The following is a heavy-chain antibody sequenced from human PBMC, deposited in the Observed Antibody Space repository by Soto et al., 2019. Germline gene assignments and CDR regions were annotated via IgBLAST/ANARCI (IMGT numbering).Heavy chain of an antibody. CDR3: AKDRRVQLVPALFDY. CDR1: GFTFSSYA. Sequence: GGSLRLSCAASGFTFSSYAMSWVRQAPGKGLEWVSAISGSGGSTYYADSVKGRFTISRDNSKNTLYLQMNSLRAEDTAVYYCAKDRRVQLVPALFDYWGQGTLVTVSS. D-gene: IGHD6-6*01. V-gene: IGHV3-23*01. J-gene: IGHJ4*02. CDR2: ISGSGGST.